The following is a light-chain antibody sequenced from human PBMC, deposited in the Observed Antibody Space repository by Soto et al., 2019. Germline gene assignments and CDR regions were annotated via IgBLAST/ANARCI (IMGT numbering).Light chain of an antibody. J-gene: IGKJ1*01. CDR3: QQTYTTPWT. CDR2: AAS. V-gene: IGKV1-39*01. Sequence: DIQMTQSPSSLSASVGDRVTITCRASQSTSSYLNWYQQKPGKAPKVLIYAASSLQSGVPSRFSGSGSGTDFILTISSLQPEDSATYYCQQTYTTPWTFGQGTRVEI. CDR1: QSTSSY.